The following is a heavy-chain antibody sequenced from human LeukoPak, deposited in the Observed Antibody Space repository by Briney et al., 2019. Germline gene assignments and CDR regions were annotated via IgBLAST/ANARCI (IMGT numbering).Heavy chain of an antibody. J-gene: IGHJ6*02. V-gene: IGHV1-69*04. CDR2: IIPILGIA. CDR3: ARGGPGTIFGVVIIRPGGMDV. CDR1: GGTFSSYA. Sequence: SVKVSCKASGGTFSSYAISWVRQAPGQGLEWMGRIIPILGIANYAQKFQGRVTITADKSTSTAYMELSSLRSEDTAVYYCARGGPGTIFGVVIIRPGGMDVWGQGTTVTVSS. D-gene: IGHD3-3*01.